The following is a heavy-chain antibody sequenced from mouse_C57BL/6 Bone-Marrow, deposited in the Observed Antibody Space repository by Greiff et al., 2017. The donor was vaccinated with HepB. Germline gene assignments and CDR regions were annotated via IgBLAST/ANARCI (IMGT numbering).Heavy chain of an antibody. D-gene: IGHD1-1*01. Sequence: EVMLVESGAELVRPGASVKLSCTASGFNIKDDYMHWVKQRPEQGLEWIGWIDPENGDTEYASKFQGKATITADTSSNTAYLQLSSLTSEDTAVYCGTTEDGSGYENFDYWGQGTTLTVSS. V-gene: IGHV14-4*01. J-gene: IGHJ2*01. CDR2: IDPENGDT. CDR3: TTEDGSGYENFDY. CDR1: GFNIKDDY.